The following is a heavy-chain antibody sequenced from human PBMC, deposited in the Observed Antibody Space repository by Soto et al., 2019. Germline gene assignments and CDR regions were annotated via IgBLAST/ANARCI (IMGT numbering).Heavy chain of an antibody. CDR2: IFPLFGPT. J-gene: IGHJ5*02. CDR1: GGIFSNYA. Sequence: QGQLVQSGAEMKEPGSSVKVSCKASGGIFSNYAISWVREAPGQGLQWMGGIFPLFGPTHIGQKFQGRLTITADEFTSTVYMELSSLRSEDTARYYCARDFYCSGGKCYHGGWFDPWGQGTLVTVSS. D-gene: IGHD2-15*01. CDR3: ARDFYCSGGKCYHGGWFDP. V-gene: IGHV1-69*12.